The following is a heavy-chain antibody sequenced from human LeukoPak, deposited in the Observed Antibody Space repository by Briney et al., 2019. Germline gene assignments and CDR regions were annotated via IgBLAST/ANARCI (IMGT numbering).Heavy chain of an antibody. D-gene: IGHD6-13*01. CDR2: INPSGGST. CDR1: GYTFTSYY. CDR3: ARTLYRGIAAAGLGY. V-gene: IGHV1-46*01. Sequence: GASVEVSCKASGYTFTSYYMHWVRQAPGQGLEWMGIINPSGGSTSYAQKFQGRVTMTRDTSISTAYMELSRLRSDDTAVYYCARTLYRGIAAAGLGYWGQGTLVTVSS. J-gene: IGHJ4*02.